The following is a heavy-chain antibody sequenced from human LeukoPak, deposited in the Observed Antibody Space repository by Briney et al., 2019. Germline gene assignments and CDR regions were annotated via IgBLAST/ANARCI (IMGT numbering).Heavy chain of an antibody. CDR2: INWNGGST. CDR1: GLTFDDYG. Sequence: RRSLTPSWPVSGLTFDDYGTSWVRQVAGKGMEWVAGINWNGGSTGNAGSVKGRFTITRDNAKNSLYVQMNSLRAEDTALYYCARSGSYYRDAFDIWGQGTMVTVSS. CDR3: ARSGSYYRDAFDI. V-gene: IGHV3-20*04. D-gene: IGHD1-26*01. J-gene: IGHJ3*02.